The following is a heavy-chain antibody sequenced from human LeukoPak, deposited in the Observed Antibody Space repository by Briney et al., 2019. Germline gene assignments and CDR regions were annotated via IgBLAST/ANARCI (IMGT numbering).Heavy chain of an antibody. Sequence: PGGSLRLSCAASGFTVSSSYLSWVRQAPGKGLEWVSVINSGGTTYYADPVKGRFIISRDNSKNTLYLQMNSLRAEDTAVYYCAKGELPRHWGQGTLVTVSS. V-gene: IGHV3-66*01. CDR2: INSGGTT. CDR3: AKGELPRH. J-gene: IGHJ4*02. CDR1: GFTVSSSY. D-gene: IGHD1-26*01.